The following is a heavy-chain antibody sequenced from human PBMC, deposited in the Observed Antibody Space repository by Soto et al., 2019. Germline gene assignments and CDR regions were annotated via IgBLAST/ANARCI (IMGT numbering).Heavy chain of an antibody. CDR3: ARHQYHSGCSSPFDL. CDR2: IYYRGNT. Sequence: QVQLQESGPGLVKPSETLSLTCNVSGDSISPYFWSWIRQPPGKGLEFIAYIYYRGNTNYNPSLKRRATISVDTSKNQFSLKLNSVTAADTAMYYCARHQYHSGCSSPFDLWGQGTMVTVSS. V-gene: IGHV4-59*08. CDR1: GDSISPYF. D-gene: IGHD6-19*01. J-gene: IGHJ3*01.